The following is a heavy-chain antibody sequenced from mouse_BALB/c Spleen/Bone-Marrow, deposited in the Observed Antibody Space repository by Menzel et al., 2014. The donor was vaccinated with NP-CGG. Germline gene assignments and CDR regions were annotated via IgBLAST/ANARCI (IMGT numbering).Heavy chain of an antibody. Sequence: EVQLQESGPELVKPGASVKISCKTSGYTFTEYTMHWVKQSHGKSLEWIGSINPNNGGTTYNQTFKGKATLTVDKSSSTAYMELRSLTSEDSAVYYCARGGRWLPTFDYWGQGTTLTVSS. CDR2: INPNNGGT. D-gene: IGHD2-3*01. CDR3: ARGGRWLPTFDY. J-gene: IGHJ2*01. CDR1: GYTFTEYT. V-gene: IGHV1-18*01.